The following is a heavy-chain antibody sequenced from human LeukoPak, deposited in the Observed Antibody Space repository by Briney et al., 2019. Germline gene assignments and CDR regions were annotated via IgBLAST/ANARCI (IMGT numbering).Heavy chain of an antibody. J-gene: IGHJ4*02. CDR3: ARTYYYTTSAYLSSDF. D-gene: IGHD3-10*01. V-gene: IGHV4-30-4*08. CDR2: IYYNGRT. Sequence: PSETLSLTCTVSGHSITTGDYYWSWIRQPPEKGLEWIGHIYYNGRTYYNSSLKSRVDISVDTSKNQVSLSLRSVTAADTAVYYCARTYYYTTSAYLSSDFWGQGALVTVSS. CDR1: GHSITTGDYY.